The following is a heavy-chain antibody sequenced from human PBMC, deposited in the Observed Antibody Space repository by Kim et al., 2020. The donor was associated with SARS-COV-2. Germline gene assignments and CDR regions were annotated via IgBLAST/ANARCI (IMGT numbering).Heavy chain of an antibody. V-gene: IGHV3-7*03. CDR3: ARALFEY. Sequence: GGSLRLSCAASGFTFRSYWMTWVRQAPGQGLEWVANIKQDGSEKYYVDSVKGRFAISRDNAKNSLYLQMDSLRAEETAVYYCARALFEYWGQGILVTVSS. CDR1: GFTFRSYW. J-gene: IGHJ4*02. CDR2: IKQDGSEK.